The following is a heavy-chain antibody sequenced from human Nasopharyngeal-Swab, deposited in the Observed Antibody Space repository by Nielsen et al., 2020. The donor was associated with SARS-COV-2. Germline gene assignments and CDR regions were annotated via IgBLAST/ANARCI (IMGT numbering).Heavy chain of an antibody. CDR3: AKDRAAAGTGGAFDI. D-gene: IGHD6-13*01. Sequence: VRQAPGKGLEWVSYISSSSTIYYADSVKGRFTISRDNAKNSLYLQMNSLRAEDTALYYCAKDRAAAGTGGAFDIWGQGTMVTVSS. J-gene: IGHJ3*02. V-gene: IGHV3-69-1*01. CDR2: ISSSSTI.